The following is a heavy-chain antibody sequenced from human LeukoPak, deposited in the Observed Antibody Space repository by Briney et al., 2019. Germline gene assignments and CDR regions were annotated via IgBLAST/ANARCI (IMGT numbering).Heavy chain of an antibody. CDR3: ARGYYDFWSGYTNSRNYFYYYMDV. Sequence: GASVKVSCKASGGTFSSYAISWVRQAPGQVLEWMGGIIPSFGTVNYAQKFQGRVTIITDTTTAYMELSSLRSEDTAVYYCARGYYDFWSGYTNSRNYFYYYMDVWGKGTTVTVSS. J-gene: IGHJ6*03. CDR1: GGTFSSYA. CDR2: IIPSFGTV. D-gene: IGHD3-3*01. V-gene: IGHV1-69*05.